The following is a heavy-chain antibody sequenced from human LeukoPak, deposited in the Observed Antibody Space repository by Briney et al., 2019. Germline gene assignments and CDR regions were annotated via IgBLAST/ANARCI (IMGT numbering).Heavy chain of an antibody. D-gene: IGHD4-23*01. CDR1: GFTSNSYW. Sequence: GGSLRLSCEASGFTSNSYWMSWIRQAPGKGLEWVSAMSGSDTGSWYADSVKGRFTISRDTSKTTLYLQMNSLRAEDTAIYYCAKDARSFGGTYFDYWGQGIQVTVSS. CDR2: MSGSDTGS. CDR3: AKDARSFGGTYFDY. V-gene: IGHV3-23*01. J-gene: IGHJ4*02.